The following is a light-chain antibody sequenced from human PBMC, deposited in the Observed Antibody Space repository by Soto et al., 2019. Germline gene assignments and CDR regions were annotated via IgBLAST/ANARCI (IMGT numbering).Light chain of an antibody. CDR2: GAS. J-gene: IGKJ5*01. CDR3: QQYKSWPPIT. Sequence: EIVMTQSPATLSVSPGEIATLSCRASQSVYSNLAWYQQKPGQAPRFLIYGASTRATGIPARFSGGGSGTEFTLTISGLQSEDSAVYYCQQYKSWPPITFGQGTRLEIK. V-gene: IGKV3-15*01. CDR1: QSVYSN.